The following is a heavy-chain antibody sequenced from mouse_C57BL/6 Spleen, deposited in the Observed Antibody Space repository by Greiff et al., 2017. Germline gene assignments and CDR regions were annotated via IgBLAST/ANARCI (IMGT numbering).Heavy chain of an antibody. CDR1: GYTFTSYW. CDR2: INPSSGYT. V-gene: IGHV1-7*01. CDR3: AGQLRLLFDY. D-gene: IGHD3-2*02. J-gene: IGHJ2*01. Sequence: QVQLKESGAELAKPGASVKLSCKASGYTFTSYWMHWVKQRPGQGLEWIGYINPSSGYTKSNQKFKDKATLTADKSSSTAYMQLSSLTYEDSAVYYCAGQLRLLFDYWGQGTTLTVSS.